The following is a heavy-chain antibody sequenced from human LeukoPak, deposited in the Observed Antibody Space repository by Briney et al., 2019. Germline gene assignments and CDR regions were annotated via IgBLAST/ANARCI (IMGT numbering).Heavy chain of an antibody. D-gene: IGHD4-23*01. CDR1: GFTFSSYS. CDR3: AKTRSEIIRWGDYFDY. CDR2: ISSSSSYI. J-gene: IGHJ4*02. V-gene: IGHV3-21*01. Sequence: PGGSLRLSCAASGFTFSSYSMNWVRQAPGKGLEWVSSISSSSSYIYYADSVKGRFTISRDNAKNSLYLQMNSLRAEDTAVYYCAKTRSEIIRWGDYFDYWGQGTLVTVSS.